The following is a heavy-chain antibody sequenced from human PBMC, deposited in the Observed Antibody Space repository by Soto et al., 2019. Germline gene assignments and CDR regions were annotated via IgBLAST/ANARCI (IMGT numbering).Heavy chain of an antibody. V-gene: IGHV4-39*01. J-gene: IGHJ4*02. CDR1: GGSISSSSYY. Sequence: SETLSLTCTVSGGSISSSSYYWGWIRQPPGKGLEWIGSIYYSGSTYYNPSLKSRVTISVDTSKNQFSLKLSSVTAADTAVYYCARSTVHYGDWIGTDYWGQGTLVTVSS. CDR2: IYYSGST. CDR3: ARSTVHYGDWIGTDY. D-gene: IGHD4-17*01.